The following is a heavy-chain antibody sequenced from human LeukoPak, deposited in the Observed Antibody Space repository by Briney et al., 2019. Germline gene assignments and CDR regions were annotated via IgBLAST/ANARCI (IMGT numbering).Heavy chain of an antibody. V-gene: IGHV1-18*01. CDR2: ISAYNSNT. Sequence: ASVKVSCKASGYTFTSYGISWVRQAPGQGLEWMGWISAYNSNTNYAQKLQGRVTMTTDTSTSTAYMELRSLRSDDTAVYYCATSVRGHTAGYYYGSGSQFDYWGQGTLVTVSS. CDR3: ATSVRGHTAGYYYGSGSQFDY. J-gene: IGHJ4*02. D-gene: IGHD3-10*01. CDR1: GYTFTSYG.